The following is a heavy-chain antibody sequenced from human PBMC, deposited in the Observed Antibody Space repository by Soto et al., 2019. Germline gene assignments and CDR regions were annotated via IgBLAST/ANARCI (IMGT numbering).Heavy chain of an antibody. V-gene: IGHV3-11*01. J-gene: IGHJ6*02. CDR1: GFTFSDYY. CDR3: ARDTVSSSPLYYYYGMDV. Sequence: QVQLVESGGGLVKPGGSLRLSCAASGFTFSDYYMSWIRQAPGKWLEWVSYISSSGSTIYYADSVKGRFTISRDNAKNSLYLQMHSLRAEDTAVYYCARDTVSSSPLYYYYGMDVWGQGTTVTVSS. CDR2: ISSSGSTI. D-gene: IGHD6-6*01.